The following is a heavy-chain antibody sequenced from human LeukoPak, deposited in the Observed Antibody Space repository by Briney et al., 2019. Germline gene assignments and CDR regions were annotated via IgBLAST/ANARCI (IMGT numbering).Heavy chain of an antibody. J-gene: IGHJ4*02. CDR3: ARVDRITGTTRNLGFDY. V-gene: IGHV4-31*03. CDR2: IYYSGST. D-gene: IGHD1-20*01. Sequence: PSETLSLTCTVSGGSLSSGGYYWSWIRQHPGTGLEWIGYIYYSGSTYYNPSLKSRVTISVDTSKNQFSLKLSSVTAADTAVYYCARVDRITGTTRNLGFDYWGQGTLVTVSS. CDR1: GGSLSSGGYY.